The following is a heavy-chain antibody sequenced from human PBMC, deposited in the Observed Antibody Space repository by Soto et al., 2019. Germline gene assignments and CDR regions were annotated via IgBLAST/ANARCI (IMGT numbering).Heavy chain of an antibody. CDR2: IIPILGIA. CDR3: ARLMDDTAMVTLDY. V-gene: IGHV1-69*02. D-gene: IGHD5-18*01. CDR1: GGTFSSYT. Sequence: QVQLVQSGAEVKKPGSSVKVSCKASGGTFSSYTISWVRQAPGQGLEWMGRIIPILGIANYAQKFEGRVTITADKSTSTAYMELSSLRSEDTAVYYCARLMDDTAMVTLDYWGQGTLVTVSS. J-gene: IGHJ4*02.